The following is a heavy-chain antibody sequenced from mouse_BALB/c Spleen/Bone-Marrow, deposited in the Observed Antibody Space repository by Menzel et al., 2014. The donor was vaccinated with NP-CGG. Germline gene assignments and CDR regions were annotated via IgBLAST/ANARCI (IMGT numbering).Heavy chain of an antibody. CDR3: ARWGQLGLRKAWFAY. D-gene: IGHD3-1*01. CDR2: INPTTAYT. Sequence: QVQLKESGAELARPGASVKMSCKASGYIFTDYWMHWVKQRPGQGLEWIGYINPTTAYTEYNQKFKDKATLTADKSSSTPYMQLSSLTSEDSAVYYSARWGQLGLRKAWFAYWGLGTLVTVSA. J-gene: IGHJ3*01. CDR1: GYIFTDYW. V-gene: IGHV1-4*01.